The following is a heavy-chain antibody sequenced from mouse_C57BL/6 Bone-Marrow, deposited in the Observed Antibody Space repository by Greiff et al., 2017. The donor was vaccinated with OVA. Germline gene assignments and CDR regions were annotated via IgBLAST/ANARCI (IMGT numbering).Heavy chain of an antibody. D-gene: IGHD2-10*01. V-gene: IGHV1-64*01. CDR1: GYTFTSYW. J-gene: IGHJ1*03. Sequence: QVQLQQPGAELVKPGASVKLSCKASGYTFTSYWMHWVKQRPGQGLEWIGMIHPNSGSTNYNEKFKSKATLTVDKSSSTAYMQLSSLTSEDSAVYYCTRALLGWYFDVWGTGTTVTVSS. CDR2: IHPNSGST. CDR3: TRALLGWYFDV.